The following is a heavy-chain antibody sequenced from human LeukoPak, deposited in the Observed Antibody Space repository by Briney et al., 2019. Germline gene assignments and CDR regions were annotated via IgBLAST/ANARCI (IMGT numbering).Heavy chain of an antibody. CDR2: IIPIFGTA. CDR1: GGTFSSYA. CDR3: ARDSSSWDQIDY. J-gene: IGHJ4*02. D-gene: IGHD6-13*01. Sequence: SVKVSCKASGGTFSSYAISWVRQAPGQGLEWMGGIIPIFGTANYAQKFQGRVTITADESTSTAYMELRSLRSDDTAVYYCARDSSSWDQIDYWGQGTLVTVSS. V-gene: IGHV1-69*13.